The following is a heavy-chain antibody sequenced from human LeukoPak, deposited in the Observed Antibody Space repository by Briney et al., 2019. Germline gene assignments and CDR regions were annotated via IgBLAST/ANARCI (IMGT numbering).Heavy chain of an antibody. V-gene: IGHV3-21*01. CDR2: ISSSSSYI. CDR3: AKARGWLRINWFDP. D-gene: IGHD5-12*01. CDR1: GFTFSSYS. J-gene: IGHJ5*02. Sequence: GGSLRLSCAASGFTFSSYSMNWVRQAPGKGLEWVSSISSSSSYIYYADSVKGRFTISRDNAKNSLYLQMNSLRAEDTAVYYCAKARGWLRINWFDPWGQGTLVTVSS.